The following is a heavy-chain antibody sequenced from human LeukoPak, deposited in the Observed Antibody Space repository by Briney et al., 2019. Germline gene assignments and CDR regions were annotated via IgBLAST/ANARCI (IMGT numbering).Heavy chain of an antibody. D-gene: IGHD5-18*01. J-gene: IGHJ6*02. CDR2: ISVCGGST. V-gene: IGHV3-23*01. Sequence: PGGPLRLSCAVSGFTFSSYAMSWVPPAPGKGLEWVSTISVCGGSTYYADSLKGRFTIPRDNTRNTLYLQMGCRRSEDTAGYCCTKLPLAPHYNYYGMDVWGQGTTVTVSS. CDR3: TKLPLAPHYNYYGMDV. CDR1: GFTFSSYA.